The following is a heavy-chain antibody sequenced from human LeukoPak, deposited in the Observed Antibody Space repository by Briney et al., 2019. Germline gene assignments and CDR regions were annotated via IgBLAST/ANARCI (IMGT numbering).Heavy chain of an antibody. CDR2: IYISGST. Sequence: SETLSLTCTVSGGSVRSGSYYWSWIRQPAGKGLEWIGHIYISGSTNYNPSLKSRITILVDTSKNQFSLKLNSVTAADTAVYYCARVWLQAGRTGYVDYWGQGTLVTVSS. D-gene: IGHD5-24*01. CDR1: GGSVRSGSYY. CDR3: ARVWLQAGRTGYVDY. J-gene: IGHJ4*02. V-gene: IGHV4-61*09.